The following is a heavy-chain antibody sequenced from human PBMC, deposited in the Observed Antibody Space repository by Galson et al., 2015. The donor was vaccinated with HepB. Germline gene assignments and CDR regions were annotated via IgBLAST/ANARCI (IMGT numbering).Heavy chain of an antibody. J-gene: IGHJ1*01. Sequence: SLRLSCAASGFKFDDYAMHWVRHAPGRGLEWVSGISWNSGNIDHADSVKGRFTIFRDNAKNSLYLQMNSLTTEDTALYYCSKGPGAATGKGYIQQWGQGTLVIVSS. D-gene: IGHD6-13*01. CDR3: SKGPGAATGKGYIQQ. CDR2: ISWNSGNI. V-gene: IGHV3-9*01. CDR1: GFKFDDYA.